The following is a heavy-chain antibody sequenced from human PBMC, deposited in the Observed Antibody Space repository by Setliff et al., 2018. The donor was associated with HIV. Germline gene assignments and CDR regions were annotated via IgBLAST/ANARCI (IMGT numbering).Heavy chain of an antibody. CDR3: AKSLLVAGNDY. J-gene: IGHJ4*02. Sequence: PSETLSLTCTVSGGSISSYYWSWIRQPPGKGLEWIGYIYTSGSTNYNPSLKSRVTISVGTSRNQFSLKLSSVTAADTAVYYCAKSLLVAGNDYWGQGTLVTVSS. CDR2: IYTSGST. V-gene: IGHV4-4*09. CDR1: GGSISSYY. D-gene: IGHD2-8*02.